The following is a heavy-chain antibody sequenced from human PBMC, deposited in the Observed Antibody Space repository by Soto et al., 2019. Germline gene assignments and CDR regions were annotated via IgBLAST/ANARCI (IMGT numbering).Heavy chain of an antibody. J-gene: IGHJ4*02. CDR3: ARGRITGSHNSGVWYYFDS. V-gene: IGHV4-34*01. Sequence: QVQLQQSGAGLLKPSETLSLTCAVYGESFSGYIWTWIRQTPGKGLQWIGQINHSGSAYYNPSLKCRVTISVHTSHSQFSLDLSSVTAAETAVYYCARGRITGSHNSGVWYYFDSCGQGTQVTVSS. CDR2: INHSGSA. CDR1: GESFSGYI. D-gene: IGHD1-1*01.